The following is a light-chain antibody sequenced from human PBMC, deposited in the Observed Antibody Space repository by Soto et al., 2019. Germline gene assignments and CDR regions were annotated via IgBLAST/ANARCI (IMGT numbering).Light chain of an antibody. CDR2: DVG. V-gene: IGLV2-14*01. J-gene: IGLJ2*01. Sequence: QSALTQPASVSGSPGQSITISCTGTSSDVGGYTYVSWYQQHPGKAPRLMIYDVGNRPSGVSNRFSGSKSGNTASLTISGLQAEDEADYYCSSYTSSTTVVFGGGTKLTVL. CDR3: SSYTSSTTVV. CDR1: SSDVGGYTY.